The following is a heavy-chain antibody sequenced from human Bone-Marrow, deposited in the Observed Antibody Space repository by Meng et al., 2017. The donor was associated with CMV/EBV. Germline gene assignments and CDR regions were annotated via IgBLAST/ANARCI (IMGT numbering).Heavy chain of an antibody. D-gene: IGHD2-2*01. J-gene: IGHJ6*02. Sequence: GESLKISCAASGFTFSNYAMHWVRRAPGKGLEWVAVISFDGSKKYSADSVKGRFTISRDNSKNTLYLQLNSLRAEDRAVYYCAKGFEQLPYYYYYGMDVWGQGTTVTVSS. CDR1: GFTFSNYA. CDR2: ISFDGSKK. CDR3: AKGFEQLPYYYYYGMDV. V-gene: IGHV3-30*04.